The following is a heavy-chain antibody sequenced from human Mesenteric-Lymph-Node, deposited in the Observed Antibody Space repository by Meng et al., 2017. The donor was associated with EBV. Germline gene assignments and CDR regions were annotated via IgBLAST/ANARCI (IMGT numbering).Heavy chain of an antibody. V-gene: IGHV3-74*01. CDR2: IDSDGSST. CDR3: VRDYPSFYP. CDR1: GFTFNSYW. D-gene: IGHD3-16*02. J-gene: IGHJ4*02. Sequence: VHLVGSRGALVQPGGSLRLSCAASGFTFNSYWMHWVRQAPGKGLVWVSRIDSDGSSTSYADSVKGRFTISRDNAKNTLYLQMNSLRAEDTAIYYCVRDYPSFYPWGQGTLVTVSS.